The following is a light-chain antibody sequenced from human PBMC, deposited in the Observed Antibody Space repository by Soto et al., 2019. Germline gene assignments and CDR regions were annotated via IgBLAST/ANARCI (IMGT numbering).Light chain of an antibody. J-gene: IGKJ1*01. CDR1: ETVATN. V-gene: IGKV3-15*01. CDR2: GAS. CDR3: QQYFEWPPMT. Sequence: VLMTHAPATLSVSPGEKATLSCWASETVATNLAWYQQKPGQAPRLLISGASTRAAGISDRFRGSGSGTEFTLTISSLRSEDSGIYYCQQYFEWPPMTFGQGTRWIS.